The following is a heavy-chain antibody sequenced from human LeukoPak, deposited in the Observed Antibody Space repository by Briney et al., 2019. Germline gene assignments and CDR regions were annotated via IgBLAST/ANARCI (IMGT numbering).Heavy chain of an antibody. CDR3: ATDLGSGITMIVAGHRLGAFDI. CDR1: GYTLTELS. Sequence: ASVKVSCKVSGYTLTELSMHWVRQAPGKGLEWMGGFDPEDGETIYAQKFQGRVTMTEDTSTDTAYMELSSLRSEDTAVYYCATDLGSGITMIVAGHRLGAFDIWGQGTMVTVSS. D-gene: IGHD3-22*01. V-gene: IGHV1-24*01. CDR2: FDPEDGET. J-gene: IGHJ3*02.